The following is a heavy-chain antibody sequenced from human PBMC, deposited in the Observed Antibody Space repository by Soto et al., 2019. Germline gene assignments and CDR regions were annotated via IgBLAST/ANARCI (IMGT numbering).Heavy chain of an antibody. Sequence: ASVKVSCKASGYTFTSYGISWVRQAPGQGLEWMGWISAYNGNTNYAQKLQGRVTMTTDTSTSTAYMELRSLRSDDTAVYYCARGPTHHPNYYDSSGYYSYYYYGMDVWGQGTTVTVSS. CDR2: ISAYNGNT. CDR1: GYTFTSYG. V-gene: IGHV1-18*01. D-gene: IGHD3-22*01. CDR3: ARGPTHHPNYYDSSGYYSYYYYGMDV. J-gene: IGHJ6*02.